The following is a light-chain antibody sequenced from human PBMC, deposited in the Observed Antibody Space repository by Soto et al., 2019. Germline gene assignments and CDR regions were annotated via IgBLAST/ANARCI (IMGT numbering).Light chain of an antibody. CDR2: NNN. V-gene: IGLV1-44*01. CDR1: SFNIGTYN. Sequence: QSVLTQPTSASGTPGQRVTISCSGSSFNIGTYNVNWYRQLPGAAPKLLIHNNNERPSGVPDRFSGSKSGTSASLAISGLQSEDEADYYCAESDDSLNTCVFGIGNKVTVL. J-gene: IGLJ1*01. CDR3: AESDDSLNTCV.